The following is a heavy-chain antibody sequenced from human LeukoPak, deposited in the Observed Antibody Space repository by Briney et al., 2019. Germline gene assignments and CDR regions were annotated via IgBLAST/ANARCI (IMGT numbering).Heavy chain of an antibody. J-gene: IGHJ6*02. CDR3: AKESIAVAGEVPVGYYDGMDV. CDR1: GFTFSSYA. CDR2: ISGSGGST. Sequence: GGSLRLSCAASGFTFSSYAMSRVRQAPGKGLEWVSAISGSGGSTYYADSVKGRFTISRDNSKNTLYLQMNSLRAEDTAVYYCAKESIAVAGEVPVGYYDGMDVWGQGTTVTVSS. D-gene: IGHD6-19*01. V-gene: IGHV3-23*01.